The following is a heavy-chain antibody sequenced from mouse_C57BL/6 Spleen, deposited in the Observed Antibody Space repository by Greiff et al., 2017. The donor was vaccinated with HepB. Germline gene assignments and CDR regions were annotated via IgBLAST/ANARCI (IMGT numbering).Heavy chain of an antibody. CDR3: ARFYGSSYVGSYWYFDV. D-gene: IGHD1-1*01. CDR1: GYTFTSYW. V-gene: IGHV1-52*01. J-gene: IGHJ1*03. CDR2: IDPSDSET. Sequence: QVQLQQPGAELVRPGSSVKLSCKASGYTFTSYWMHWVKQRPIQGLEWIGNIDPSDSETHYNQKFKDKATLTVDKSSSTAYMQLSSLTSEDSAVYYCARFYGSSYVGSYWYFDVWGTGTTVTVSS.